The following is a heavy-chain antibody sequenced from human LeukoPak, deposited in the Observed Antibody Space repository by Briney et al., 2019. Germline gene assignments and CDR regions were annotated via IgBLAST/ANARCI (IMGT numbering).Heavy chain of an antibody. J-gene: IGHJ4*02. V-gene: IGHV4-59*12. Sequence: SETLSLTCTVSGGSISSYYWSWIRQPPGKGLEWIGYIYYTGSTNYNPSLKSRVTISVDTSKNQFSLKLSSVTAADTAVYYCARGPDYYGSGDELFDYWGQGTLVTVSS. CDR2: IYYTGST. CDR3: ARGPDYYGSGDELFDY. D-gene: IGHD3-10*01. CDR1: GGSISSYY.